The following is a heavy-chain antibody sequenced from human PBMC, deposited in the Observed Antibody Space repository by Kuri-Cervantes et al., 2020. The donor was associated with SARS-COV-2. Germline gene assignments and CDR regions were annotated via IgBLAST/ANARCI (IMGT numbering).Heavy chain of an antibody. D-gene: IGHD3-22*01. CDR2: ISGSGGST. V-gene: IGHV3-23*01. CDR3: AKDALPTYYYDSSGSSLDY. CDR1: GFTFSSYA. J-gene: IGHJ4*02. Sequence: LSLTCAASGFTFSSYAMSWVCQAPGKGLEWVSAISGSGGSTYYADSVKGRFTISRDNSKNTLYLQMNSLRAEDTAVYYCAKDALPTYYYDSSGSSLDYWGQGTLVTVSS.